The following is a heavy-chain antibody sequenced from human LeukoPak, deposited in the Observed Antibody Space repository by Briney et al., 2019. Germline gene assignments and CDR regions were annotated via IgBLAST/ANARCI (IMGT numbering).Heavy chain of an antibody. V-gene: IGHV4-59*08. J-gene: IGHJ3*01. Sequence: SETLSLTCTVSGDFIRSYCWSWIRQPPGKGLDWIGSICYSGSNNYNPSLKSRVTISIDTSKNQFSLKLNSVTAADTAVYFCARRHNLPGDDGDYWRFDVWGQGRRVTVSS. CDR3: ARRHNLPGDDGDYWRFDV. CDR1: GDFIRSYC. D-gene: IGHD4-17*01. CDR2: ICYSGSN.